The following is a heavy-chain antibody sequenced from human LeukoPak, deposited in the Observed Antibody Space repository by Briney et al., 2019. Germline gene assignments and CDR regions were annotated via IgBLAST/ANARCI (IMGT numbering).Heavy chain of an antibody. CDR3: VRDSVYAFDI. J-gene: IGHJ3*02. CDR1: GFTSSSYS. CDR2: IRDSATT. Sequence: PGGSLRLSCAASGFTSSSYSMNWVRQAPGRGLEWLSYIRDSATTYYADSVKGRFTISRDNAKNSLYLQMNSLRDEDTAVYYCVRDSVYAFDIWGQGTMVTVSS. D-gene: IGHD5/OR15-5a*01. V-gene: IGHV3-48*02.